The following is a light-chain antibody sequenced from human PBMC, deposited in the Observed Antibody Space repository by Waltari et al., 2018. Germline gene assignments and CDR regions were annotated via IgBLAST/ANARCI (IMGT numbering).Light chain of an antibody. J-gene: IGKJ4*01. V-gene: IGKV2-28*01. Sequence: EIVMTQSPLSLSVTPGEPASISCRSSQSLLYGNGYNYLDWYLQKPGQSPQLLIYLGSNRASGVPDRFSGSGSGRDFTLKISRVEAEDVGIYYCMQAVQTPLTFGGGTKVEIK. CDR1: QSLLYGNGYNY. CDR3: MQAVQTPLT. CDR2: LGS.